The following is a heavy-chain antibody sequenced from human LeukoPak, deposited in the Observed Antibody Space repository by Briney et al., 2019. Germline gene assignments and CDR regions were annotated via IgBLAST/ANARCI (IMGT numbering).Heavy chain of an antibody. CDR1: GFIFSNYW. CDR3: VRSMSGRNDF. V-gene: IGHV3-74*01. D-gene: IGHD3-3*01. CDR2: INIEGSRT. Sequence: PGGSLRLSCAGSGFIFSNYWVHWVRQAPGNGLVWVSRINIEGSRTDYADSVRGRVTISRDNAKNTPYLQMNRLTAEDTAVYYCVRSMSGRNDFWGQGTVVSVSS. J-gene: IGHJ4*02.